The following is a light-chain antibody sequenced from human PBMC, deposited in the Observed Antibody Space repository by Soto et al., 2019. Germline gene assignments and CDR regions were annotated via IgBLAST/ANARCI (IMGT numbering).Light chain of an antibody. Sequence: QPVLTHSPSASASLRASVKLTCTLSSGHSSYAIAWHQQQPEKGPRYLMRVNSDGRHIKGDGIPDRFSGSSSGAERYLTISSLQSEDEADYYCQTWGTGTVVFGGGTKLTVL. CDR3: QTWGTGTVV. V-gene: IGLV4-69*01. CDR1: SGHSSYA. J-gene: IGLJ2*01. CDR2: VNSDGRH.